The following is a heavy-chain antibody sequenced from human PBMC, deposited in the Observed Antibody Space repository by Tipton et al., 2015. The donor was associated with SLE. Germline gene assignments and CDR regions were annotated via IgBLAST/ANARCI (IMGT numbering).Heavy chain of an antibody. CDR1: GGSFSGYY. V-gene: IGHV4-34*01. CDR3: ARYSLTNWHLDL. J-gene: IGHJ2*01. CDR2: INHNGST. D-gene: IGHD2-15*01. Sequence: TLSLTCAVYGGSFSGYYWSWIRQPPGKGLEWIGEINHNGSTNYNPSLKGRVTISVDTSKNQFSLKLSSVTAADTAVYYCARYSLTNWHLDLWGRGTLVTVSS.